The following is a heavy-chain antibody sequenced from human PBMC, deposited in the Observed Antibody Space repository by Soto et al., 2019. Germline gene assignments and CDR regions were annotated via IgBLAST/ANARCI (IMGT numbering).Heavy chain of an antibody. CDR1: GFSFRTYA. Sequence: EVQLLESGGGFVQDWESLRLSCVGSGFSFRTYAMNWVRQSPGKGLEWVSGISAQDGSTLYADSVRGRFTISRDNSKNNVYLHMNRLRAEDTAVYYCAKDPCSSWYCKYFEYWGQGTQVTVSS. CDR2: ISAQDGST. V-gene: IGHV3-23*01. CDR3: AKDPCSSWYCKYFEY. D-gene: IGHD6-13*01. J-gene: IGHJ4*02.